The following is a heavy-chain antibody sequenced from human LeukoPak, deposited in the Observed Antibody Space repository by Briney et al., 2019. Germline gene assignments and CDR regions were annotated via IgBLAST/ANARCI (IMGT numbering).Heavy chain of an antibody. CDR3: GKAPVDMATMWLHYFDY. CDR1: GFLFRRYA. CDR2: NSSNGDSK. Sequence: GRCERLSCAASGFLFRRYAMHWVRQASGKALEHVTGNSSNGDSKYCTESVKGRFTNSRDNSKNRLHLQMSSLSAEDTALYYCGKAPVDMATMWLHYFDYWGPGTLVTVS. V-gene: IGHV3-64D*09. D-gene: IGHD5-24*01. J-gene: IGHJ4*02.